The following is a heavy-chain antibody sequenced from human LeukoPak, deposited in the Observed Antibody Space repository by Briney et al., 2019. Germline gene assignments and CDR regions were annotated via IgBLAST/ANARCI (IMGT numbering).Heavy chain of an antibody. CDR3: AKDRYSNYGNWFDP. Sequence: GGSLRLSCAASGFTFSSYAMNWVCQAPGKGLEWVSGISGSGGSTYSADSVKGRFTISRDNSKNTLYLQMNSLRAEDTAVYYCAKDRYSNYGNWFDPWGQGTLVTVFS. J-gene: IGHJ5*02. D-gene: IGHD4-11*01. V-gene: IGHV3-23*01. CDR2: ISGSGGST. CDR1: GFTFSSYA.